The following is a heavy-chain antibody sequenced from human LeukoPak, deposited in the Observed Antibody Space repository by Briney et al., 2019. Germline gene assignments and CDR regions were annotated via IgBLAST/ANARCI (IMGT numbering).Heavy chain of an antibody. CDR3: ARWIAAGGYNWFDP. CDR1: GFTLFDYL. CDR2: IYPDDSDT. V-gene: IGHV5-51*01. D-gene: IGHD6-13*01. Sequence: GESLKISCKGSGFTLFDYLIGWVGQMPGKSLEWMGVIYPDDSDTRYSPSFQGQVTISADKSISTAYLQWSSLKASDTAMYYCARWIAAGGYNWFDPWGQGTLVTVSS. J-gene: IGHJ5*02.